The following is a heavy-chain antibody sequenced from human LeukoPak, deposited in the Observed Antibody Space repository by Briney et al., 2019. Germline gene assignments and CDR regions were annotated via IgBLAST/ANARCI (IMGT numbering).Heavy chain of an antibody. D-gene: IGHD3-22*01. CDR1: GGSISSGDYY. CDR2: IYYSGST. Sequence: SETLSLTCTVSGGSISSGDYYWRWIRQPPGKGLEWVGYIYYSGSTYYNPSLKSRVTISVDTSKNQFSLKLSSVTAADTAVYYCARTTYYYDSSGYFTFDYWGQGTLVTVSS. CDR3: ARTTYYYDSSGYFTFDY. V-gene: IGHV4-30-4*08. J-gene: IGHJ4*02.